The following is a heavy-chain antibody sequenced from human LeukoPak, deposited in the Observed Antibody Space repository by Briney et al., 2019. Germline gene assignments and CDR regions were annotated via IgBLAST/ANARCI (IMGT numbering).Heavy chain of an antibody. CDR1: GGSFSNYY. J-gene: IGHJ3*02. V-gene: IGHV4-34*01. D-gene: IGHD1-26*01. CDR2: INHSGST. Sequence: SETLSLTCAVYGGSFSNYYWSWIRQPPGKGLEWIGEINHSGSTNYNPSLKSRVTISVDTSKNQFSLKLSSVTAADTAVYYCARGSGSYYPGAFDIWGQGTMVTVSS. CDR3: ARGSGSYYPGAFDI.